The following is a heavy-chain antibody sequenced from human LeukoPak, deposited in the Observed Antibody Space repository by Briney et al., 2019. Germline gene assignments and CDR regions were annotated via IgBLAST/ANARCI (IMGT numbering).Heavy chain of an antibody. V-gene: IGHV1-18*01. Sequence: ASVKVSCKASGYTFTSYGISWVRQAPGQGLEWMGWISAYNGNTNYAQKLQGRVTMTTDTSTSTAYMELRSLRSDDTAVYYCARVSESSYLAVAGWNYYYYMDVWGKGTTVTVSS. D-gene: IGHD6-19*01. J-gene: IGHJ6*03. CDR1: GYTFTSYG. CDR2: ISAYNGNT. CDR3: ARVSESSYLAVAGWNYYYYMDV.